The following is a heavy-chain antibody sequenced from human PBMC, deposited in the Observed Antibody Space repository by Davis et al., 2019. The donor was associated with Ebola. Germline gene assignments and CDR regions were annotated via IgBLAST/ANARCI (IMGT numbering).Heavy chain of an antibody. J-gene: IGHJ4*02. CDR3: VKDHWSLGGCFDS. D-gene: IGHD7-27*01. CDR1: GFIFGDYA. V-gene: IGHV3-9*01. CDR2: TDWNIGVT. Sequence: GGSLRLSCAASGFIFGDYAMHWVRQAPGKGLEWVSGTDWNIGVTAYADSVEGRFTISRDNAKNTLYLQMNSLRPEDTALYYCVKDHWSLGGCFDSWGQGTLVTVSS.